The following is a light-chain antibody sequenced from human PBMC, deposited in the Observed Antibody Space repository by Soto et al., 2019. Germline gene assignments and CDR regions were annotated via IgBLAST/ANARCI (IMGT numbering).Light chain of an antibody. CDR1: QSVSSSY. V-gene: IGKV3-20*01. CDR3: HQYGSSPLYT. CDR2: GAS. J-gene: IGKJ2*01. Sequence: EIVLTQSPGTLSLSPGERATLSCRASQSVSSSYLAWYQQKPGQAPRLLIYGASSRATGIPDRFSGSGSGTDFTLTISRLEPEEFAVYYCHQYGSSPLYTFGQRTKLEIK.